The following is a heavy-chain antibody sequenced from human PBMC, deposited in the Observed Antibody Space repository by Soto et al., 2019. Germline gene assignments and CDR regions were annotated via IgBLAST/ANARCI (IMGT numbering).Heavy chain of an antibody. CDR1: GFTFSSYA. Sequence: PGGSLRLSCAASGFTFSSYAMSWVRQAPGKGLEWVSAISGSGGSTYYADSVKGRFTISRDNSKNTLYLQMNSLRAGDTAVFYWAKSFGTLSTAMVMVGGFGNWGQGTMVTVSS. CDR3: AKSFGTLSTAMVMVGGFGN. V-gene: IGHV3-23*01. D-gene: IGHD5-18*01. J-gene: IGHJ3*02. CDR2: ISGSGGST.